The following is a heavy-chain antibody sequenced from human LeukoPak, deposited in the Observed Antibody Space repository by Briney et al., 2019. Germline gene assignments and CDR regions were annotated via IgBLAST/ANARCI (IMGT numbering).Heavy chain of an antibody. CDR3: GKDISGWYGSFAFDI. CDR1: GFTFSSYA. V-gene: IGHV3-23*01. Sequence: GGSLRLSCAASGFTFSSYAMSWVRQAPGKGLEWVSAISGSGGSTYYADSVKGRFTISRDNSKNTLYLQMNSLRAEDTAVYYCGKDISGWYGSFAFDIWGQGTMVTVST. J-gene: IGHJ3*02. CDR2: ISGSGGST. D-gene: IGHD6-19*01.